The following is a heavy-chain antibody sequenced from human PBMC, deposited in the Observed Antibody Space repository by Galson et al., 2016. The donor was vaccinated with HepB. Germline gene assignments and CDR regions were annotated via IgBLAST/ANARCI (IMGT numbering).Heavy chain of an antibody. CDR2: ISADNDNT. V-gene: IGHV1-18*01. Sequence: SVKVSCKASGYTFTNYGLSWVRQAPRQGLEWMGWISADNDNTNYAQKFQGRVTMTTDTSTSTAYMELRSLRSDDTAVYYCAREHVHFDYWGQGTLVTVSS. CDR1: GYTFTNYG. J-gene: IGHJ4*02. CDR3: AREHVHFDY.